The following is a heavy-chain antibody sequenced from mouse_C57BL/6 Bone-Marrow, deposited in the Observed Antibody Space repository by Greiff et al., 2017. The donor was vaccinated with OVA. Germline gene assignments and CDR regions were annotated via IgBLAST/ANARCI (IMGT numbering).Heavy chain of an antibody. D-gene: IGHD1-1*01. V-gene: IGHV1-69*01. CDR3: ARKGIYYYGSSVAY. CDR1: GYTFTSYW. J-gene: IGHJ3*01. CDR2: IDPSDSYT. Sequence: QVQLQQPGAELVMPGASVKLSCKASGYTFTSYWMHWVKQRPGQGLEWIGEIDPSDSYTNYNQKFKGKSTLTVDKSSSTAYMQLISLTSEDSAVYYCARKGIYYYGSSVAYWGQGTLVTVSA.